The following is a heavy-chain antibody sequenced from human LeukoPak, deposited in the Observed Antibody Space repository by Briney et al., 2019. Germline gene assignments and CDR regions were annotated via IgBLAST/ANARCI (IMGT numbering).Heavy chain of an antibody. Sequence: SETLSLTCTVSGGSISSGGYYWSWIRQPPGKGLEWVGEINHSGSTNYNPSLKSRVTISVDTSKNQFSLKLSSVTAADTAVYYCARGPGARVRGVTHDYWGQGTLVTVSS. V-gene: IGHV4-39*07. CDR2: INHSGST. J-gene: IGHJ4*02. CDR1: GGSISSGGYY. D-gene: IGHD3-10*01. CDR3: ARGPGARVRGVTHDY.